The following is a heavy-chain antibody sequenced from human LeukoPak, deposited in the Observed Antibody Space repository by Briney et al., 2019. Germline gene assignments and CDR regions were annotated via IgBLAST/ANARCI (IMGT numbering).Heavy chain of an antibody. D-gene: IGHD1-1*01. J-gene: IGHJ4*02. CDR1: GGSFSGYY. CDR2: INHSGST. V-gene: IGHV4-34*01. CDR3: AKWYEGQLAFDS. Sequence: SETLSLTCAVYGGSFSGYYWSWIRQPPGKGLEWIGEINHSGSTNYNPSLKSRVTMSVDMSKSQFSLKLSSVTAADTAVYYCAKWYEGQLAFDSWGQGTLVTVSS.